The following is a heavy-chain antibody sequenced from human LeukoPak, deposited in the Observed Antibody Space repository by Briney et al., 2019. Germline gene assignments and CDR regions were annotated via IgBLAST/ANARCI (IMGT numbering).Heavy chain of an antibody. CDR3: ARGRSNGWFY. J-gene: IGHJ4*02. D-gene: IGHD2-8*01. CDR2: INHSGST. Sequence: SETLSLTCAAYGGSFSGYCCSWIRQSPGKGLEWIGEINHSGSTIYNPSLKGRLTISVDTSKDQFSLKLTSVTAADTAVYYCARGRSNGWFYWGQGTLVTVSS. V-gene: IGHV4-34*01. CDR1: GGSFSGYC.